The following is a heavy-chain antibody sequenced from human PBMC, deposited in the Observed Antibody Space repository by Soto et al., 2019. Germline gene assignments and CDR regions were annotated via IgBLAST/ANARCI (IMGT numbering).Heavy chain of an antibody. D-gene: IGHD3-3*01. CDR2: INHSGST. Sequence: SETLSLTCAVYGGSFSGYYWSWIRQPPGKGLEWIGEINHSGSTNYNPSLKSRVTISVDTSKNQFSLKLSSVTAADTAVYYCARGSLTYYDFWSRTFDPWGQGTLVTVS. J-gene: IGHJ5*02. V-gene: IGHV4-34*01. CDR1: GGSFSGYY. CDR3: ARGSLTYYDFWSRTFDP.